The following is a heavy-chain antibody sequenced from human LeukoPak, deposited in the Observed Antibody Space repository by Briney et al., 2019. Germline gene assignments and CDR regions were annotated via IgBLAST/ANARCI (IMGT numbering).Heavy chain of an antibody. CDR1: GYTFTGYY. CDR2: INPNSGGT. CDR3: ATATYYYDSSGYYFAAFGDY. Sequence: ASVKVSCKASGYTFTGYYMHWVRQAPGQGLEWMGWINPNSGGTNYAQKFQGRVTMTEDTSTDTAYMELSSLRSEDTAVYYCATATYYYDSSGYYFAAFGDYWGQGTLVTVSS. D-gene: IGHD3-22*01. V-gene: IGHV1-2*02. J-gene: IGHJ4*02.